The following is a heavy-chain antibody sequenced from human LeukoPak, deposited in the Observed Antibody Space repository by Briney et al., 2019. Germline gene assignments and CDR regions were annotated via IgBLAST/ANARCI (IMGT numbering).Heavy chain of an antibody. CDR3: ARGFPRYYYYYYMDV. CDR1: GFTFSSYA. V-gene: IGHV3-30*04. D-gene: IGHD2-21*01. CDR2: ISYDGSNK. Sequence: PGGSLRLSCAASGFTFSSYAMHWVRQAPGKGLEWVAVISYDGSNKYYADSVKGRFTISRDNSKNTLYLQMNSLRAEDTAVYYCARGFPRYYYYYYMDVWGKGTTVTVSS. J-gene: IGHJ6*03.